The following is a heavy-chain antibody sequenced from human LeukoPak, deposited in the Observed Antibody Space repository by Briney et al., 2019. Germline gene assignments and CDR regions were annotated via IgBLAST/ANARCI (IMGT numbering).Heavy chain of an antibody. CDR2: AYNGNT. D-gene: IGHD3-22*01. V-gene: IGHV1-18*01. CDR3: ARDERYYYDSSGYPD. Sequence: AYNGNTNYAQKLQGRVTMTTDTSTSTAYMELRSLRSDDTAVYYCARDERYYYDSSGYPDWGQGTLVTVSS. J-gene: IGHJ4*02.